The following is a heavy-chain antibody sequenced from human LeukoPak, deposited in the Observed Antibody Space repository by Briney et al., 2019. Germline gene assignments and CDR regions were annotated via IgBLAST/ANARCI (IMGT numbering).Heavy chain of an antibody. CDR1: GGSISSSSYY. CDR2: IYYSGST. J-gene: IGHJ3*02. Sequence: SETLSLTCTVSGGSISSSSYYWGWIRQPPGKGLEWIGSIYYSGSTYYNPSLKSRVTISVDTSKNQFSLKLSSVTAADTAVYYCARDSYILTDAFDIWGQGTMVTVSS. CDR3: ARDSYILTDAFDI. V-gene: IGHV4-39*07. D-gene: IGHD3-9*01.